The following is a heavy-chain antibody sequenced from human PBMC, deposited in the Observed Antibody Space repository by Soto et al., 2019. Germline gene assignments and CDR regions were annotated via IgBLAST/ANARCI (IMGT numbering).Heavy chain of an antibody. CDR1: GGSISRGGYY. J-gene: IGHJ5*02. CDR3: AGVRGVNWFDP. Sequence: PSETLSLTCTVSGGSISRGGYYWSWIRQHPGKGLEWIGYIYYSGSTYYNPSLKSRVTISVDTSKNQFSLKLSSVTAADTAVYYCAGVRGVNWFDPWGQGTLVTVSS. V-gene: IGHV4-31*03. CDR2: IYYSGST. D-gene: IGHD3-10*01.